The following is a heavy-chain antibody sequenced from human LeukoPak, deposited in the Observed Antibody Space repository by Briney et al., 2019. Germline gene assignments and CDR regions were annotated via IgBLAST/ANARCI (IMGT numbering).Heavy chain of an antibody. CDR2: IIPILGIA. J-gene: IGHJ4*02. D-gene: IGHD5/OR15-5a*01. CDR1: GGTFSSYA. CDR3: VFYDTDYFDY. V-gene: IGHV1-69*04. Sequence: AASVKVSCKASGGTFSSYAISWVRQAPGQGLEWMGRIIPILGIANYAQKFQGRVTITADKSTSTAYMELGSLRSEDTAVYYCVFYDTDYFDYWGQGTLVTVSS.